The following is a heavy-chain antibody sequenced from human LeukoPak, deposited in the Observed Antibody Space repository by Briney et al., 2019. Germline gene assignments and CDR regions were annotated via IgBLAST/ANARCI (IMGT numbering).Heavy chain of an antibody. CDR3: ARDGSSGPTGYFDL. V-gene: IGHV4-59*01. CDR1: GGSISSYY. Sequence: SETLSLTCTVSGGSISSYYWSWIRQPPGKGLEWNGYIYYSGSTNYNPSLKSRVTISVDTSKNQFSLKLSSVTAADTAVYYCARDGSSGPTGYFDLWGRGTLVTVSS. CDR2: IYYSGST. D-gene: IGHD6-19*01. J-gene: IGHJ2*01.